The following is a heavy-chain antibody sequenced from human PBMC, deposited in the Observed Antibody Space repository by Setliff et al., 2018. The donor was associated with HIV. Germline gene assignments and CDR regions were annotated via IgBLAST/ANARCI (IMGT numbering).Heavy chain of an antibody. CDR1: GFTFSSSW. Sequence: PGGSLRLSCAASGFTFSSSWMHWVRQALGKGLVWVSRINTDGITTYYADSVKGRFTISRDNAKNSLYLQMNSLRAEDTAVYYCARDDHGALMGVIIRYYYMDVWGKGTTVTVSS. CDR2: INTDGITT. CDR3: ARDDHGALMGVIIRYYYMDV. D-gene: IGHD3-10*01. V-gene: IGHV3-74*01. J-gene: IGHJ6*03.